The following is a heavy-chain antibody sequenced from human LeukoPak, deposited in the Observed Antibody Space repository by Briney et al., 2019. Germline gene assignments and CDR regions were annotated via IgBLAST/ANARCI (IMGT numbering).Heavy chain of an antibody. J-gene: IGHJ4*02. V-gene: IGHV3-33*01. Sequence: GGSLRLSCAVSGFILYNFGMQGVRDAPGRGVEGVAHIWWDGSNKRYADSVKVRFTISRDNSKKTVSLQLNSMRAKDTGVLYCARDRNIVVPSGNFDSCGQGIVVTVSS. CDR3: ARDRNIVVPSGNFDS. D-gene: IGHD2-2*01. CDR1: GFILYNFG. CDR2: IWWDGSNK.